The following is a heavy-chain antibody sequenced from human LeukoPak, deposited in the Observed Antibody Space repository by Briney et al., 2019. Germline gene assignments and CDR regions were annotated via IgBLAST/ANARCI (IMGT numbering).Heavy chain of an antibody. CDR3: ARVQSSSLHDC. D-gene: IGHD6-13*01. V-gene: IGHV1-2*02. Sequence: ASVKVSCKASGYTFTAYYMHWVRQAPGQGLEWMGWINPNGGGTNYAQKFQGGVTMTRDTSISTAYMELSRLTSDDTAVYYCARVQSSSLHDCWGQGTLVTVSS. CDR2: INPNGGGT. J-gene: IGHJ4*02. CDR1: GYTFTAYY.